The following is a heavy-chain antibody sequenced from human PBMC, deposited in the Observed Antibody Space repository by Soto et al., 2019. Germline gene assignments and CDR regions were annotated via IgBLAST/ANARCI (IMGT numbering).Heavy chain of an antibody. D-gene: IGHD2-2*01. CDR3: AKGQKNTSCYVDF. V-gene: IGHV3-23*01. Sequence: PGGSLRLSCAASGFTFSNYAMNWVRQAPGKGLEWVSAISGSGGSTYYADSVKGRFTISRDNSKNTLYLQMNSLRAEDTAVYYCAKGQKNTSCYVDFWGQGTLVTVSS. J-gene: IGHJ4*02. CDR1: GFTFSNYA. CDR2: ISGSGGST.